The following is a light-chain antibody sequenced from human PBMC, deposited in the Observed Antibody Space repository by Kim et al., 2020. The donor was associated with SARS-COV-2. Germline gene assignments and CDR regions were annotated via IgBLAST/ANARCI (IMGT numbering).Light chain of an antibody. Sequence: SYELTQPPSVSVPPGQTASITCSGDKLGDKYACWYQQKPGQSPLLVIYQDNKRPSGIPERFSGSNSGNTATLTISGTQAMDEADYYCQAWDSSTGLFGGGTKLTVL. CDR1: KLGDKY. CDR3: QAWDSSTGL. CDR2: QDN. J-gene: IGLJ2*01. V-gene: IGLV3-1*01.